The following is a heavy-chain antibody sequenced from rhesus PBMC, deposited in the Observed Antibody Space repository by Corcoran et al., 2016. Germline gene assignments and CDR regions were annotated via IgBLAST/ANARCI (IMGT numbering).Heavy chain of an antibody. D-gene: IGHD4-23*01. Sequence: QVQLQESGPELVKPSETLSLTCAVSGGSISSNYWSWIRQPPGRGLEGIGYIGGSKGRTNYKPSRKSRETSSTDTAKNQFSLKLSSVTAADTAVYYCARHPSNYPLDYWGQGVLVTVSS. CDR1: GGSISSNY. J-gene: IGHJ4*01. CDR2: IGGSKGRT. CDR3: ARHPSNYPLDY. V-gene: IGHV4-165*01.